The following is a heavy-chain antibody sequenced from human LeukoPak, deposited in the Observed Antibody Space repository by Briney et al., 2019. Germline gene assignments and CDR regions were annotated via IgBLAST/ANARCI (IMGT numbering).Heavy chain of an antibody. D-gene: IGHD1-26*01. CDR3: TTGGSYRIWYDAFDI. CDR1: GFTFSNAW. Sequence: GGSLRLSCAASGFTFSNAWMSWVRQAPGKGLEWVGRIKSKTDGGTTDYAAPVKGRFTISRDDSKNTLYLQMNSLKTEDTAVYYCTTGGSYRIWYDAFDIWGQGTMVTVSS. CDR2: IKSKTDGGTT. V-gene: IGHV3-15*01. J-gene: IGHJ3*02.